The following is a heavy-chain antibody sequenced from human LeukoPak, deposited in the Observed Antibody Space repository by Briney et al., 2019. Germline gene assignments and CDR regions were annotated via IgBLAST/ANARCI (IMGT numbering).Heavy chain of an antibody. V-gene: IGHV3-21*01. CDR3: ASYGGLDDFDY. J-gene: IGHJ4*02. Sequence: GSLRLSCAASGFTFSSYSMNWVRQAPGKGLEWVSSISSSSSYIYYADSVKGRFTVSRDNAKNSLYLQMNSLRAEDTAVYYCASYGGLDDFDYWGQGTLVTVSS. D-gene: IGHD4-23*01. CDR1: GFTFSSYS. CDR2: ISSSSSYI.